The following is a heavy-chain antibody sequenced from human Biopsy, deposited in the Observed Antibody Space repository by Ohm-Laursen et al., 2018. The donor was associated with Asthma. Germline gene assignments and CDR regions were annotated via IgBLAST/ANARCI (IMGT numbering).Heavy chain of an antibody. CDR1: GYTFIHFA. CDR2: INAGNGNT. Sequence: SVKVSCKASGYTFIHFAIHWVRQAPGQRLEWMGWINAGNGNTKYSQKFQGRVTITRDTSASTAYMDLSSLRSEDTAVYYCARTYYDFLTGQVIDAFAIWGQGTMVTVSS. V-gene: IGHV1-3*01. CDR3: ARTYYDFLTGQVIDAFAI. D-gene: IGHD3-9*01. J-gene: IGHJ3*02.